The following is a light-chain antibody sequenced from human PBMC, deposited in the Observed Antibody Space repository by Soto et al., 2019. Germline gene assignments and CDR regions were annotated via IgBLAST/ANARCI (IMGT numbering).Light chain of an antibody. J-gene: IGLJ1*01. CDR1: SSDVGAYNF. V-gene: IGLV2-14*03. Sequence: QSVLTQPASVSGSPGQSITISCTGTSSDVGAYNFVSWYQHHPGTAPKLIIFDVSNRPSGISNRFSGSKSANTASLTISGLQAEDEADYYCSSYTSSSTPYVFGTGTQLTVL. CDR2: DVS. CDR3: SSYTSSSTPYV.